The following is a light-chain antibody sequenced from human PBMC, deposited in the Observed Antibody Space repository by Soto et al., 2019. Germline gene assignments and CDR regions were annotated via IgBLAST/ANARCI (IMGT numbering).Light chain of an antibody. J-gene: IGKJ2*01. V-gene: IGKV1-39*01. CDR1: QSISVH. CDR2: AAS. Sequence: DIQMTQSPSSLSASVGDTVTITCRASQSISVHLNWYQQKPGKVTKLLIYAASNLHSGVPSRFSGSGSETDFALTISSLQPEDFATYYCQQSYLTPYTFGQGTRLEIK. CDR3: QQSYLTPYT.